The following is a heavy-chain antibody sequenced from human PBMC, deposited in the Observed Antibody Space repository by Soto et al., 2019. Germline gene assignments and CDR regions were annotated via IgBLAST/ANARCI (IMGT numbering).Heavy chain of an antibody. CDR1: GYTFTSYG. V-gene: IGHV1-18*01. CDR2: ISAYNGNT. D-gene: IGHD6-19*01. CDR3: ARDLVPRSGWWDWFDP. Sequence: QVQLVQSGAEVKKPGASVKVSCKASGYTFTSYGISWVRQAPGQGLEWMGWISAYNGNTKYAQKLQGRVTMTTDTSTRTAYMGLRSLRSDETAVYYCARDLVPRSGWWDWFDPWGQGTLVTVSS. J-gene: IGHJ5*02.